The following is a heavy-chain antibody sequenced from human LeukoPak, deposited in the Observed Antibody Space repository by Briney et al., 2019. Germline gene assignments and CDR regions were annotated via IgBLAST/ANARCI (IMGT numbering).Heavy chain of an antibody. J-gene: IGHJ4*02. Sequence: SETLSLTCTVSGGSISSSSYYWGWIRQPPGKGLEWIGSIYYSGSTYYNPSLKSRVTISVDTSKNQFSLKLSSVTAADTAVYYCARDSDYYGSGRFDYWGQGTLVTVSS. CDR3: ARDSDYYGSGRFDY. CDR1: GGSISSSSYY. CDR2: IYYSGST. V-gene: IGHV4-39*07. D-gene: IGHD3-10*01.